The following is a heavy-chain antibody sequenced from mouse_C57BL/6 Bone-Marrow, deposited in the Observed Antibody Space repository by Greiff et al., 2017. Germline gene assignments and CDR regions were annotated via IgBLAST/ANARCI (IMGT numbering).Heavy chain of an antibody. D-gene: IGHD1-1*01. CDR2: ISSGGSYT. CDR3: ARHCDYYSSSYWYFDV. V-gene: IGHV5-6*01. CDR1: GFTFSSYG. J-gene: IGHJ1*03. Sequence: EVMLVESGGDLVKPGGSLKLSCAASGFTFSSYGMSWVRQTPDKRLEWVATISSGGSYTYYPDSVKGRFTISRDNAKSTLYLQMSSLKSEDTAMYYCARHCDYYSSSYWYFDVWGTGTTVTVSS.